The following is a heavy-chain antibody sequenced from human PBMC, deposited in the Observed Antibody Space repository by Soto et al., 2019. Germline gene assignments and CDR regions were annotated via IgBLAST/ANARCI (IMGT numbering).Heavy chain of an antibody. J-gene: IGHJ4*02. CDR3: ARQSRGSGSYYNADFDY. V-gene: IGHV4-30-2*01. CDR2: IYHGGTT. Sequence: SETLSLTCSVSAGSINTGASSWAWVRQPPGEGLDFIGYIYHGGTTFLNPSLRSRLIISVDRSKNQFSLKLSSVTAADTAVYYCARQSRGSGSYYNADFDYWGQGTLVTVSS. CDR1: AGSINTGASS. D-gene: IGHD3-10*01.